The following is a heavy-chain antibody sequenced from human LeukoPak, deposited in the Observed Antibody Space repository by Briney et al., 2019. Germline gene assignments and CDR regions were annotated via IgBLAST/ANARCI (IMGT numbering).Heavy chain of an antibody. Sequence: SETLSLTCTVSGGSISSYYWSWIRQPPGKGLEWIGYIYYSGSTNYNPSLKSRVTISVDTSKNQFSLKLSSVTAADTAVYYCARQAGVASGYDDEDAWFDPWGQGTLVTVSS. CDR2: IYYSGST. J-gene: IGHJ5*02. V-gene: IGHV4-59*08. CDR3: ARQAGVASGYDDEDAWFDP. CDR1: GGSISSYY. D-gene: IGHD5-12*01.